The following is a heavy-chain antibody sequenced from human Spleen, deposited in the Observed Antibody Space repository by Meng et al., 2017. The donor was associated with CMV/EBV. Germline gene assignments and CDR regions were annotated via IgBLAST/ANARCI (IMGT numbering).Heavy chain of an antibody. J-gene: IGHJ4*02. CDR1: GGSISSGGHY. V-gene: IGHV4-31*02. Sequence: GGSISSGGHYWSWIRQHPGKGLEWIGYIYYSGSTYYNPSLKGRLTISIDTSKNQFSLRLASVTAADTAVYYCARDSGRAGYNFGLDSWGQGTLVTVSS. D-gene: IGHD5-24*01. CDR3: ARDSGRAGYNFGLDS. CDR2: IYYSGST.